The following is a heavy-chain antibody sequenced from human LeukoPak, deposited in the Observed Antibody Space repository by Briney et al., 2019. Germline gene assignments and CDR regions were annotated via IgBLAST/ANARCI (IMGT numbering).Heavy chain of an antibody. CDR1: GYTFTIYG. Sequence: ASVKVSCKASGYTFTIYGISWVRQAPGQGLEWMGWISAYNGNTNYAQKLQGRVTMTTDTSTSTAYMELRSLRSDDTAVYYCARALMYYYDSSGVGGQDFDFWGQGTLVTVSS. V-gene: IGHV1-18*01. J-gene: IGHJ4*02. CDR2: ISAYNGNT. D-gene: IGHD3-22*01. CDR3: ARALMYYYDSSGVGGQDFDF.